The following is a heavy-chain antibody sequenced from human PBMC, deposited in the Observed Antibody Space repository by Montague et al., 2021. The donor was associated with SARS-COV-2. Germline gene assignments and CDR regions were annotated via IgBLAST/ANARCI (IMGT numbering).Heavy chain of an antibody. CDR3: ARGYQLRFLEWSSRQSTFDY. V-gene: IGHV4-34*01. Sequence: SETLSLTCAGYGGSVRGYSWRRFRQPTGKGVAWLGEINHSGSTNYNPSLKSRVTISVDTSKNQFSLKLSSVTAADTAVYYCARGYQLRFLEWSSRQSTFDYWGQGTRVTVSS. J-gene: IGHJ4*02. CDR1: GGSVRGYS. CDR2: INHSGST. D-gene: IGHD3-3*01.